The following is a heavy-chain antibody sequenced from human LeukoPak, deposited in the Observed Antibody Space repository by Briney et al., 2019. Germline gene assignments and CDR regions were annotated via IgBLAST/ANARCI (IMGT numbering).Heavy chain of an antibody. CDR1: GFNVSSNY. D-gene: IGHD3-22*01. J-gene: IGHJ4*02. Sequence: PGGSLRLSCAASGFNVSSNYMNWVRQAPGKGLEWVSVIYSGGTTYYADSVKGRFTISRDNSKNTLYLQMNSLRAEDTAVYYCARDYDSSGYVDWGQGTLVTVSS. V-gene: IGHV3-53*01. CDR2: IYSGGTT. CDR3: ARDYDSSGYVD.